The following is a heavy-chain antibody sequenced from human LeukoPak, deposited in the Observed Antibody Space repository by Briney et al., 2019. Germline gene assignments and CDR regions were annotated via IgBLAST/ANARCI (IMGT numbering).Heavy chain of an antibody. CDR3: AKDPLGNILTGYYVFYYFDY. J-gene: IGHJ4*02. V-gene: IGHV3-23*01. CDR2: ISGSGGGT. Sequence: GGSLRLSCAASGFSFSSYAMSWVRQSPGKGLEWVSAISGSGGGTYYADSVKGRFTISRDNPKNTLYLQMNSLRAEDTAVYNCAKDPLGNILTGYYVFYYFDYWGQGTLVTVSS. CDR1: GFSFSSYA. D-gene: IGHD3-9*01.